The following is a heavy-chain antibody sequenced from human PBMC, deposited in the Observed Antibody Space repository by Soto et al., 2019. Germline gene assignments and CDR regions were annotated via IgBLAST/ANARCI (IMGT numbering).Heavy chain of an antibody. J-gene: IGHJ4*02. D-gene: IGHD3-22*01. Sequence: ASVKVSCKASGCTFTSYYMHWVRQAPGQGLEWMGIINPSGGSTSYAQKFQGRVTMTRDTSTSTVYMELSSLRSEDTAVYYCAREVVYYYDSSGYYGPIFGYWGQGTLVTVSS. CDR2: INPSGGST. CDR1: GCTFTSYY. V-gene: IGHV1-46*01. CDR3: AREVVYYYDSSGYYGPIFGY.